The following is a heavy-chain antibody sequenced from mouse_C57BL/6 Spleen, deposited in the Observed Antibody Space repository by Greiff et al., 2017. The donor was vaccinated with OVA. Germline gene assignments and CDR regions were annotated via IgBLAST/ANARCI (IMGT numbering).Heavy chain of an antibody. J-gene: IGHJ1*03. CDR2: ISYSGST. D-gene: IGHD4-1*01. CDR1: GYSITSGYD. V-gene: IGHV3-1*01. CDR3: ARRGTTGTWYFDV. Sequence: VQLQESGPGMVKPSQSLSLTCTVTGYSITSGYDWHWIRHFPGNKLEWMGYISYSGSTNYNPSLKSRISITHDTSKNHFFLKLNSVTTEDTATYYCARRGTTGTWYFDVWGTGTTVTVSS.